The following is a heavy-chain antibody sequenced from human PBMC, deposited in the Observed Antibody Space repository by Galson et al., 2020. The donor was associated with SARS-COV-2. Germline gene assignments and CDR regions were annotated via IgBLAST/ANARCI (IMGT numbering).Heavy chain of an antibody. Sequence: SETLSLTCTVSGGSISSYYWSWIRQPPGKGLEWIGYIYYSGSTNYNPSLKSRVTISVDTSKNQFSLKLSSVTAADTAVYYCARRNLRFLEWFFDYWGQGTLVTVSS. V-gene: IGHV4-59*08. CDR1: GGSISSYY. CDR2: IYYSGST. J-gene: IGHJ4*02. D-gene: IGHD3-3*01. CDR3: ARRNLRFLEWFFDY.